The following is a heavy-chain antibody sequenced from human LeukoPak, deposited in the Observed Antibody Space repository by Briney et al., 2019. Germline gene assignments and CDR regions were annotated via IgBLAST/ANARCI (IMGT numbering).Heavy chain of an antibody. V-gene: IGHV4-61*09. CDR1: GGSISSGSYY. CDR3: ARTGGGVGWFGTIDC. CDR2: IYTSGAT. D-gene: IGHD1-14*01. Sequence: SETLSLTCTVSGGSISSGSYYWTWIRQPAGKGLEGIGHIYTSGATSYHPSLQRRATISVDTSKHEFSLKPTSLTAADTAVYYCARTGGGVGWFGTIDCWGQGTLVTVSS. J-gene: IGHJ4*02.